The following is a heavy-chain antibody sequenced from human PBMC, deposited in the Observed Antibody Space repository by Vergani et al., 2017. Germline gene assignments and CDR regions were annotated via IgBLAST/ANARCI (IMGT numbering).Heavy chain of an antibody. CDR2: ITSSSSYI. D-gene: IGHD2-15*01. CDR1: GFTFSSYS. Sequence: EVQLVESGGGLVKPGGSLRLSCAASGFTFSSYSINWVRQAPGRGLEWVSSITSSSSYIYYADSVKGRFTISRDNAKNSLYLQMNSLRAEDTAVYYCARDSGYCSGGSCYYYGMDVWGQGTTVTVS. CDR3: ARDSGYCSGGSCYYYGMDV. J-gene: IGHJ6*02. V-gene: IGHV3-21*01.